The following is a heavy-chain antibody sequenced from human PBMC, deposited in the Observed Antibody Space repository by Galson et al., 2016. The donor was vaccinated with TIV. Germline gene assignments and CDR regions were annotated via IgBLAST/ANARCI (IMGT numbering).Heavy chain of an antibody. V-gene: IGHV3-66*02. D-gene: IGHD3-16*01. J-gene: IGHJ6*02. Sequence: SLRLSCAGSGISVTDNFITWVRQAPGKGLEWISTTYSNGDTYYADSVKGRFTISRDTSKNTLHLHMNSLRTEDTAVYFCARDRYYDASGYYYYYGLDVWGQGTTVAVS. CDR3: ARDRYYDASGYYYYYGLDV. CDR2: TYSNGDT. CDR1: GISVTDNF.